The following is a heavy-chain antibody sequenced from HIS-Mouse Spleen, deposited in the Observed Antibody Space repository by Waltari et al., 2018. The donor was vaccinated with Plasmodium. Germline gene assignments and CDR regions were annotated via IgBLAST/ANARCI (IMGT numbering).Heavy chain of an antibody. CDR2: ISGSGGST. CDR3: AKSSKGTGDLWDY. D-gene: IGHD7-27*01. V-gene: IGHV3-23*01. J-gene: IGHJ4*02. Sequence: EVQLLESGGGLVQPGGSLRISCAASGFTFSVYAMSWVRQAQGKGVEWVSVISGSGGSTYYADSVKGRFIISRDNSKNTLYLQMNSLRAEDTAVYYGAKSSKGTGDLWDYWGQGTLVTVSS. CDR1: GFTFSVYA.